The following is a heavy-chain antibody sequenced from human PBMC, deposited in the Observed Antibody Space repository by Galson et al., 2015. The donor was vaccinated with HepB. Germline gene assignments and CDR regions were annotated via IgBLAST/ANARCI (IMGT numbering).Heavy chain of an antibody. V-gene: IGHV1-3*01. CDR3: ARDPNGWLVRGMDV. CDR1: GYTFTSYA. J-gene: IGHJ6*02. Sequence: SVKASCKASGYTFTSYAMHWVRQAPGQRLEWMGWINAGNGNTKYSQKFQGRVTITRDTSASTAYMELSSLRSEDTAVYYCARDPNGWLVRGMDVWGQGTTVTVSS. CDR2: INAGNGNT. D-gene: IGHD6-19*01.